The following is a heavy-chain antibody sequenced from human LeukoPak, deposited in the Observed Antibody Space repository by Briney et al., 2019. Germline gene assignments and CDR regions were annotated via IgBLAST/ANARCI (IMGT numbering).Heavy chain of an antibody. CDR1: GGTFSSYA. D-gene: IGHD5/OR15-5a*01. V-gene: IGHV1-69*05. CDR3: ARVGLYTIGSYYMDV. CDR2: IIPIFGTA. Sequence: ASVKVSCKASGGTFSSYAISWVRQAPGQGLEWMGGIIPIFGTANYAQKFQGRVTITTDESTSTAYMELSSLRSEDTAVYYCARVGLYTIGSYYMDVWAKGPRSPSP. J-gene: IGHJ6*03.